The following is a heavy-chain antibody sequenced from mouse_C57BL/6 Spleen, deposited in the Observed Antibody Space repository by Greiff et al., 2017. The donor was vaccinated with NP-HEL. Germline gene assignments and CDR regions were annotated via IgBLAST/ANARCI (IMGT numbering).Heavy chain of an antibody. CDR1: GYTFTGYW. CDR3: ARGGTSSNYLFAY. CDR2: LLPGRGST. V-gene: IGHV1-9*01. Sequence: QVQLQQSGAELMKPGASVKLSCKATGYTFTGYWIEWVKQRPGHGLEWIGELLPGRGSTNYNEKFKGKATFTADTSSNTAYMQLSSLTTEDSAIYYCARGGTSSNYLFAYWGQGTLVTVSA. J-gene: IGHJ3*01. D-gene: IGHD2-5*01.